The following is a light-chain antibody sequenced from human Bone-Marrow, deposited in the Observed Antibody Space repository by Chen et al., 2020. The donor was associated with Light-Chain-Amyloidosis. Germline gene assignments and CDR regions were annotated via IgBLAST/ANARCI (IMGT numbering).Light chain of an antibody. CDR1: NSDVGRYDY. V-gene: IGLV2-8*01. Sequence: QSALTQPPSASGSPGQSGTISCTGTNSDVGRYDYVSWYQQHPGKAPKFLIYEVSKRSSGVPVRVSGSKSGNTASLTVSGLQAEDEADYYCCSYAGDSWVFGGGTKLTVL. CDR3: CSYAGDSWV. J-gene: IGLJ3*02. CDR2: EVS.